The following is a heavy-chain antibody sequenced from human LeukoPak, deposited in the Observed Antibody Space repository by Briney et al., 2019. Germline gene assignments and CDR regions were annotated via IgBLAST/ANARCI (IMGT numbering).Heavy chain of an antibody. V-gene: IGHV4-61*02. CDR2: IYTSGST. D-gene: IGHD3-10*01. Sequence: SETLSLTCTVSGGSISSGSYYWSWIRQPAGKGLEWIGRIYTSGSTNYNPSLKSRVTISVDTSKNQFSLKLSSVTAADTAVYYCASSGSYRRNYYYYMDVWGKGTTVTISS. CDR3: ASSGSYRRNYYYYMDV. CDR1: GGSISSGSYY. J-gene: IGHJ6*03.